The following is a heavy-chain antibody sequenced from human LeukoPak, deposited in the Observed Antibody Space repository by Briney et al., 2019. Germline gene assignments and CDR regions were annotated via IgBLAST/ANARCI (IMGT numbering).Heavy chain of an antibody. CDR1: GFTFSDYY. Sequence: GGSLRLSCAASGFTFSDYYMSWIRQAPGKGLEWVANIKQDGSEKYYVDSVKGRFTISRDNAKNSLSLQMNSLGAEDTALYYCARGRCSSTSCFFDYWGQGTLVTVSS. D-gene: IGHD2-2*01. CDR3: ARGRCSSTSCFFDY. V-gene: IGHV3-7*01. CDR2: IKQDGSEK. J-gene: IGHJ4*02.